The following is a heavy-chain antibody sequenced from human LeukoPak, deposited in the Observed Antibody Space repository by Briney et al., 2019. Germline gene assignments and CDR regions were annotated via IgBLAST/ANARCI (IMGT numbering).Heavy chain of an antibody. CDR1: GCTFNGYY. J-gene: IGHJ4*02. Sequence: GASVKVSCKASGCTFNGYYMHWVRQAPGQGLEWMGWINPNSGGTNYAQKFQGRVTMTRDTSISTAYMELSRLRSDDTAVYYCASDILQWLPQGGYCDYWGQGTLVTVSS. D-gene: IGHD6-19*01. V-gene: IGHV1-2*02. CDR3: ASDILQWLPQGGYCDY. CDR2: INPNSGGT.